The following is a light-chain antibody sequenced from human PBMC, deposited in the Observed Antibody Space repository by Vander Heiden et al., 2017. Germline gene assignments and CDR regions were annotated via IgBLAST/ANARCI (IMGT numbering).Light chain of an antibody. Sequence: QSVLTQPPSVSGAPGQRVTISCTGSSSNVGAGYAVHWYQQPPGTAPKLLIYGNSNRPSGVPDRFSGSKSGTSASLAITGLQAEDEADYYCQSYDSSLSGSVVFGGGTKLTVL. CDR2: GNS. CDR1: SSNVGAGYA. CDR3: QSYDSSLSGSVV. V-gene: IGLV1-40*01. J-gene: IGLJ2*01.